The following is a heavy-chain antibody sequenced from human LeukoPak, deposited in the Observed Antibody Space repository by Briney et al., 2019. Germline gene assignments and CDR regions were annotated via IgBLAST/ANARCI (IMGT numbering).Heavy chain of an antibody. Sequence: GGSLRLSCAASGFTLSSYWMSWVRQAPGKGLEWVANIKYDGSEIDYVDSVKGRFTISRDNAKNSLYLQMNSLRAEDTAVYYCARDIAAPGLFFDYWDQGTLVTVSS. CDR1: GFTLSSYW. J-gene: IGHJ4*02. V-gene: IGHV3-7*01. CDR2: IKYDGSEI. CDR3: ARDIAAPGLFFDY. D-gene: IGHD6-13*01.